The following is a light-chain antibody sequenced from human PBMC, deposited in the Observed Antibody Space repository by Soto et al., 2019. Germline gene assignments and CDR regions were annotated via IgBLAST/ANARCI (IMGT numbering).Light chain of an antibody. CDR2: AAS. V-gene: IGKV1-39*01. J-gene: IGKJ2*01. CDR3: QQNYSTPLYT. Sequence: DIQMTQSPSSLSTSVGDRVTITCRASQSISTYLNWYQQKPGKAPKLLIYAASSLQSGVPSRFSGSGSGTDFTLTISSLQPEDFATYYCQQNYSTPLYTFGQGTSLEIK. CDR1: QSISTY.